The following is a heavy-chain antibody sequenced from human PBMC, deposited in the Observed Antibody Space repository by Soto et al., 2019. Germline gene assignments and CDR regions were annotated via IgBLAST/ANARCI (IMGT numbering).Heavy chain of an antibody. D-gene: IGHD2-21*02. Sequence: GGSLRLSCAASGFTFSSYAMHWVRQAPGKGLEWVAVISYDGSNKYYADSVKGRFTISRDNSKNTLYLQMNSLRAEDTAVYYCARDIVVVTAIPYYYYGMDVWGQGTTVTVSS. V-gene: IGHV3-30-3*01. J-gene: IGHJ6*02. CDR1: GFTFSSYA. CDR3: ARDIVVVTAIPYYYYGMDV. CDR2: ISYDGSNK.